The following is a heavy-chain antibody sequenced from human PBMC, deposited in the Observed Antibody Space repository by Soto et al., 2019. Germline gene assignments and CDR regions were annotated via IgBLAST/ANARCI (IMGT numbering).Heavy chain of an antibody. V-gene: IGHV3-23*01. CDR1: GFTFSSYA. D-gene: IGHD6-13*01. CDR3: ARRGSSSYFDY. J-gene: IGHJ4*02. CDR2: ISGSGGST. Sequence: GGSLRLSCAASGFTFSSYAMSWVRQAPGKGLEWVSAISGSGGSTYYADSVKGRFTISRDNSKNTPFLQMNSLRAEDTAVYYSARRGSSSYFDYWGQGTLVTVSS.